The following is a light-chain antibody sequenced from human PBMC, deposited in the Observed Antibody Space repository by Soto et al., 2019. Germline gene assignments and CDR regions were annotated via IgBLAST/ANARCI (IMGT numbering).Light chain of an antibody. J-gene: IGKJ5*01. CDR3: QQYSNWPPIT. Sequence: ETLMTQSPATLSVSPGERATLSCRASQSVSDNLAWYQQKPGQAPRLLIYGASTRATGIPARFSGSGSGTEFTLTISSLQSEDFAVYYCQQYSNWPPITFGQGTRLEIK. CDR1: QSVSDN. V-gene: IGKV3-15*01. CDR2: GAS.